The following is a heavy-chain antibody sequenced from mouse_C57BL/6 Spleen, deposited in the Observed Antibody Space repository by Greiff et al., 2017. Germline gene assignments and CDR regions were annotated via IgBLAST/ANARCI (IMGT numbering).Heavy chain of an antibody. J-gene: IGHJ4*01. CDR2: ISDGGSYT. CDR1: GFTFSSYA. D-gene: IGHD3-3*01. V-gene: IGHV5-4*01. Sequence: EVQRVESGGGLVKPGGSLKLSCAASGFTFSSYAMSWVRQTPETRLEWVATISDGGSYTYYPDNVKGRFTISRDNAKNNLYLQMSHLKSEDTAMYYCARVGGTYYAMDYWGQGTSVTVSS. CDR3: ARVGGTYYAMDY.